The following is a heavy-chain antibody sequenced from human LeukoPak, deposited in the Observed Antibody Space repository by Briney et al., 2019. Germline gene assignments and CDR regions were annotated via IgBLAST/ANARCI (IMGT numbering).Heavy chain of an antibody. V-gene: IGHV4-59*01. Sequence: SETLSLTCTVSGGSISSYYWSWIRQPPGKGLEWIGYIYYSESTNYNPSLKSRVTISVDTSKNQFSLKLSSVTAADTAVYYCAREGYGDYLGGYYYYMDVWGKGTTVTVSS. CDR1: GGSISSYY. CDR3: AREGYGDYLGGYYYYMDV. CDR2: IYYSEST. D-gene: IGHD4-17*01. J-gene: IGHJ6*03.